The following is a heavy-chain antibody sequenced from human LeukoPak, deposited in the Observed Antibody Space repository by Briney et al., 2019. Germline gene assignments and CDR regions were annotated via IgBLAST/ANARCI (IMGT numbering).Heavy chain of an antibody. J-gene: IGHJ4*02. CDR1: GFIFSSYA. CDR3: AKDAVGGTYVRYFDS. V-gene: IGHV3-23*01. CDR2: ISISGGNT. Sequence: GGSLRLSCAASGFIFSSYAMSWVRQAPGKGLEWVSTISISGGNTYYANSVKGRFTISRDNSKSTLYLQMNSLGAEDTAVYYCAKDAVGGTYVRYFDSWGQGTLVTVSS. D-gene: IGHD1-26*01.